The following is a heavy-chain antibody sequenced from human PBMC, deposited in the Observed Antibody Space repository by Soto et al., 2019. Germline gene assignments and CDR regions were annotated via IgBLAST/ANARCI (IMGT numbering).Heavy chain of an antibody. D-gene: IGHD6-13*01. CDR2: TYYRSKWYN. V-gene: IGHV6-1*01. Sequence: TLSLTCAISGDSVSSNSAAWNWIRQSPSRGLEWLGRTYYRSKWYNDYAVSVKSRITINPDTSKNQFSLQLNSVTPEDTAVYYCARGIAAAGSVYYYYYGMDVWGQGTTVTVSS. CDR3: ARGIAAAGSVYYYYYGMDV. J-gene: IGHJ6*02. CDR1: GDSVSSNSAA.